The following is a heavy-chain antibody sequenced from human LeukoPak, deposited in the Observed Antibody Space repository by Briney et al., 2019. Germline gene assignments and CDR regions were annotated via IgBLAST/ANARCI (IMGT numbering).Heavy chain of an antibody. CDR1: GGSISSYY. CDR2: IYYSGST. Sequence: PSETLSLTCTVSGGSISSYYWSWIRQPPGKGLEWIGYIYYSGSTNYNPSLKSRVTISVDTSKNQFSLKLSSVTAADTAVYYCARDTLIAVAGTYYYYGMDVWGQGTTVTVSS. V-gene: IGHV4-59*01. CDR3: ARDTLIAVAGTYYYYGMDV. D-gene: IGHD6-19*01. J-gene: IGHJ6*02.